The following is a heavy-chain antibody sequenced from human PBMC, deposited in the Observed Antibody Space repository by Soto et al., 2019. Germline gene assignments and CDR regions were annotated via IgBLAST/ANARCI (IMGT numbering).Heavy chain of an antibody. CDR3: ARVDGSPRDWFDP. CDR1: GTSLITGGYY. V-gene: IGHV4-31*02. D-gene: IGHD1-26*01. Sequence: QVQLQESGPRLVEPSQTLSLTCSVSGTSLITGGYYWAWIRQVPGKDLHWIGHIHDTGSTYYNESLKNRVTISVDPSKSQFSLHLRSATAADTAVYYCARVDGSPRDWFDPWGQGTLVTVSS. CDR2: IHDTGST. J-gene: IGHJ5*02.